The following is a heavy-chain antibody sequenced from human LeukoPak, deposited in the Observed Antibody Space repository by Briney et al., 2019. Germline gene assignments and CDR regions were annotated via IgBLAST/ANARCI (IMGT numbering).Heavy chain of an antibody. CDR1: GDSVSNKNTA. CDR3: ARGGVATSLPSPNDY. D-gene: IGHD5-12*01. J-gene: IGHJ4*02. CDR2: TYYRSKWHN. V-gene: IGHV6-1*01. Sequence: SQTLSLTCAISGDSVSNKNTAWNWIRQSPSRGLEWLGRTYYRSKWHNGYAVSVKSRITINPDTSKNQFSLQLNSVTPEDTAVYYCARGGVATSLPSPNDYWGQGTLVTVSS.